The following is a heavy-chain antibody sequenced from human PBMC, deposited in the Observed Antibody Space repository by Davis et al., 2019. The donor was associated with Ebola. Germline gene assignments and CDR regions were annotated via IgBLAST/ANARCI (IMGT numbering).Heavy chain of an antibody. J-gene: IGHJ6*02. D-gene: IGHD2-15*01. CDR1: GITFTRHW. V-gene: IGHV3-48*04. CDR3: ARVGYDPRYCSGGSCLLVYYYGMDV. CDR2: ISSSGSTI. Sequence: GGSLRLSCAASGITFTRHWMTWVRQAPGKGLEWVSYISSSGSTIYYADSVKGRFTISRDNAKNSLYLQMNSLRAEDTAVYYCARVGYDPRYCSGGSCLLVYYYGMDVWGQGTTVTVSS.